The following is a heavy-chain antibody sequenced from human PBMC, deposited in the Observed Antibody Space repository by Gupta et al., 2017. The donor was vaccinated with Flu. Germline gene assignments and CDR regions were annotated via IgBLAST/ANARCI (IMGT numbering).Heavy chain of an antibody. J-gene: IGHJ4*02. CDR2: ISRTSGSI. Sequence: EVQLVESGGGLVKPGGSLRLACTVSGFSLSDYSMNWVRQAPGKRLGWVYSISRTSGSIYWWDSVKGRFTISRNNAQSLLFLEMNSLRVEDTALYYCVRDLSPSWSVYIYWGQGTLVTVSS. CDR3: VRDLSPSWSVYIY. D-gene: IGHD6-13*01. V-gene: IGHV3-21*01. CDR1: GFSLSDYS.